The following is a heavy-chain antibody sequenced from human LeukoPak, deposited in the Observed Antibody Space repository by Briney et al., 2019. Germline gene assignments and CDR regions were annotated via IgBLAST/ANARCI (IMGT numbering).Heavy chain of an antibody. J-gene: IGHJ4*02. CDR3: ASGYTQNWYLVLAY. D-gene: IGHD1-7*01. V-gene: IGHV4-39*07. CDR2: IYYSGST. CDR1: GGSISSSSYY. Sequence: PSETLSLTCTVSGGSISSSSYYWGWIRQPPGKGLEWIGSIYYSGSTYYNPSLKSRVNISVDTSKNLFSLKVTSVTAADTAVYYCASGYTQNWYLVLAYWGQGTLVSVSS.